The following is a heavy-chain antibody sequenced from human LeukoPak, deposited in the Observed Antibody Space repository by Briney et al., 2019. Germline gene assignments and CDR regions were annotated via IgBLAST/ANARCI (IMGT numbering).Heavy chain of an antibody. CDR1: GGSISSYY. Sequence: PSETLSLTCTVSGGSISSYYWSWIRQPPGKGLEWIGYVSYTGSTNYNPSLKSRLTISVDTSKNQFSLKLSSVTAADMAVYCCARRGSGYYAYFDYWGQGTWSPSPQ. D-gene: IGHD3-22*01. CDR3: ARRGSGYYAYFDY. J-gene: IGHJ4*02. CDR2: VSYTGST. V-gene: IGHV4-59*08.